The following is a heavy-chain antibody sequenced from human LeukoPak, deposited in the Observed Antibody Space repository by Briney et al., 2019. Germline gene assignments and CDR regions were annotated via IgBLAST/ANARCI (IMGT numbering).Heavy chain of an antibody. D-gene: IGHD3-16*02. CDR1: GYTFTSYG. V-gene: IGHV1-18*01. J-gene: IGHJ6*03. CDR2: ISAYNGNT. CDR3: AREPKGYQHYYYYMDV. Sequence: GASVTVSCKASGYTFTSYGISWVRQAPGQGLEWMGWISAYNGNTNYAQKLQGRVTMTTDTSTSTAYMELRSLRSDDTAVYYCAREPKGYQHYYYYMDVWGKGTTVTVSS.